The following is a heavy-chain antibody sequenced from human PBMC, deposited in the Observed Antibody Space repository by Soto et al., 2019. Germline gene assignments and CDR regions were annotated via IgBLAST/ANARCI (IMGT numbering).Heavy chain of an antibody. CDR2: IIPIFGTA. Sequence: GASVKVSCKASGGTFSSYAISWVRQAPGQGLEWMGGIIPIFGTANYAQKFQGRVTITADESTSTAYMELSSLRSEDTAVYYCARDPTYCGGDCSAFDIWGQGTMVTVSS. V-gene: IGHV1-69*13. CDR3: ARDPTYCGGDCSAFDI. CDR1: GGTFSSYA. D-gene: IGHD2-21*02. J-gene: IGHJ3*02.